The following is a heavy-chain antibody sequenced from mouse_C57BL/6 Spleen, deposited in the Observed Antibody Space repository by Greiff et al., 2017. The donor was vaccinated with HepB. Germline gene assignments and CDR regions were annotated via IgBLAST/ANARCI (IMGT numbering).Heavy chain of an antibody. CDR3: ARHEDPLYYGSSYWYFDV. CDR2: FYPGSGSI. CDR1: GYTFTEYT. Sequence: QVQLQQSGAELVKPGASVKLSCKASGYTFTEYTIHWVKQRSGQGLEWIGWFYPGSGSIKYNEKFKDKATLTAGKSSSTVYMELSRLTSEDSAVYFCARHEDPLYYGSSYWYFDVWGTGTTVTVSS. D-gene: IGHD1-1*01. V-gene: IGHV1-62-2*01. J-gene: IGHJ1*03.